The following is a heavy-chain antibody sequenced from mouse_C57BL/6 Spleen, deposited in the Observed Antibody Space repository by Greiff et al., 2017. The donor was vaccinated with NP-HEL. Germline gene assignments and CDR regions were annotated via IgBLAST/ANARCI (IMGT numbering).Heavy chain of an antibody. V-gene: IGHV1-52*01. CDR2: IDPSDSET. CDR3: TRNYYDYGAWFAY. Sequence: QVQLKQPGAELVRPGSSVKLSCKASGYTFTSYWMHWVKQRPIQGLEWIGNIDPSDSETHYNQKFKDKATLTVDKSSSTAYMQLSSLTSEDSAVYYCTRNYYDYGAWFAYWGQGTLVTVSA. CDR1: GYTFTSYW. J-gene: IGHJ3*01. D-gene: IGHD2-4*01.